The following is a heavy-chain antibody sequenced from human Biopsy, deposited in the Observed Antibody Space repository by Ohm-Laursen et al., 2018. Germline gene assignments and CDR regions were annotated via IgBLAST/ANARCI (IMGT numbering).Heavy chain of an antibody. CDR3: GRSYGIMAAPVHL. D-gene: IGHD3-16*01. V-gene: IGHV3-48*03. CDR1: GFSVSSYD. Sequence: SLRLSCAASGFSVSSYDMNWVRQTPGKGLEWVSRISSGVSTIFHADSVKGRFTISRDDAKSSLYLQMTNLRAEDTAVYYCGRSYGIMAAPVHLWGQGTLVTVSS. J-gene: IGHJ4*01. CDR2: ISSGVSTI.